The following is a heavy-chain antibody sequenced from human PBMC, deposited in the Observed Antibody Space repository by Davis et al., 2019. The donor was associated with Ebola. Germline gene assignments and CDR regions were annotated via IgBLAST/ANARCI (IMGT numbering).Heavy chain of an antibody. CDR1: GGSFSGYY. CDR3: ARNYMTTVIFDY. V-gene: IGHV4-34*01. CDR2: INHSGST. D-gene: IGHD4-11*01. Sequence: PSETLSLTCAVYGGSFSGYYWSWIRQPPGKGLEWIGEINHSGSTNYNPSLKSRVTISVDTSKNQFSLKLSSVTAADTAVYYCARNYMTTVIFDYWGQGTLVTVSS. J-gene: IGHJ4*02.